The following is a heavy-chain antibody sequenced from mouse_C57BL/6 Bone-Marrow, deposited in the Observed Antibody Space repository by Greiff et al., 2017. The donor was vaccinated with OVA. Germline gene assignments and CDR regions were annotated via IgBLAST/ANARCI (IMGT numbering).Heavy chain of an antibody. Sequence: QVQLQQPGAELVKPGASVKLSCKASGYTFTSYWMHWVKQRPGQGLEWIGMIHPTSGSTNYNEKFKSKATMTVDKSSSTAYMQLSSLTSEDSAVYYCARIPYYYGSSYPDYWGQGTTLTVSS. CDR1: GYTFTSYW. J-gene: IGHJ2*01. CDR2: IHPTSGST. CDR3: ARIPYYYGSSYPDY. D-gene: IGHD1-1*01. V-gene: IGHV1-64*01.